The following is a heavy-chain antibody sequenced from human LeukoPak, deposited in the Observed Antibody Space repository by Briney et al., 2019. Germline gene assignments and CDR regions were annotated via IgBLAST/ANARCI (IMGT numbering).Heavy chain of an antibody. Sequence: GGFLRLSCAASGFTFSSYWMHWVRQAPGKGLVWVSRINSDGSSTSYADSVKGRFTISRDNAKNTLYLQMNSLRAEDTAVYYCARALTMVRGPDYWGQGTLVTVSS. V-gene: IGHV3-74*01. D-gene: IGHD3-10*01. CDR2: INSDGSST. CDR3: ARALTMVRGPDY. CDR1: GFTFSSYW. J-gene: IGHJ4*02.